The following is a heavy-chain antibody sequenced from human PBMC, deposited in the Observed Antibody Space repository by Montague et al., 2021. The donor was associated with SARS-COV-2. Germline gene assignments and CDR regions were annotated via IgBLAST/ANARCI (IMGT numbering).Heavy chain of an antibody. CDR1: GDSVSSNSAT. D-gene: IGHD1-1*01. Sequence: CAISGDSVSSNSATWNWVRQSPSRGLGWLGRTYYRSKWYNDYAVSVRGRVTINPDTSKNQFSLQLNSVTPEDTAICYCTSGREGNYNVMDVWGQGTTVTVSS. J-gene: IGHJ6*02. CDR2: TYYRSKWYN. CDR3: TSGREGNYNVMDV. V-gene: IGHV6-1*01.